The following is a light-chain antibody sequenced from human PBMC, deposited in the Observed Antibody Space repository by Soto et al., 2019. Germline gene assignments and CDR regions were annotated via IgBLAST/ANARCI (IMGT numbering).Light chain of an antibody. CDR3: QHYNSYSSGT. CDR1: QSIDSW. Sequence: DIQMTQSPSTLSASVGDRVTITCRASQSIDSWLAWYQQKPGKAPNLLIYKASSLESGVPSRFSGSGSGTEFTLTISSLQPDDFATYYCQHYNSYSSGTFGQGTKVDIK. V-gene: IGKV1-5*03. J-gene: IGKJ1*01. CDR2: KAS.